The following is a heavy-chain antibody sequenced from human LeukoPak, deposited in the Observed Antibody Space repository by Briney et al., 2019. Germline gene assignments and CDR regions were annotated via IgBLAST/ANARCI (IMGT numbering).Heavy chain of an antibody. J-gene: IGHJ4*02. D-gene: IGHD3-22*01. V-gene: IGHV1-69*04. CDR2: IIPILGIA. Sequence: GASVKVSCKAPAHTFTNYGLNWVRQAPGQGLEWMGRIIPILGIANYAQKFQGRVTITADKSTSTAYMELSSLRSEDTAVYYCARVVYYYDSSMEYWGQGTLVTVSS. CDR3: ARVVYYYDSSMEY. CDR1: AHTFTNYG.